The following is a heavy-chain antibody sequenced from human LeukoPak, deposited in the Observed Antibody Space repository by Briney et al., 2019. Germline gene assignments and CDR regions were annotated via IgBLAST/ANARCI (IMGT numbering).Heavy chain of an antibody. J-gene: IGHJ4*02. CDR2: ISWNSGSI. D-gene: IGHD1-26*01. Sequence: GGSLRLSCAASGFTFDDYAMHWVRQAPGKGLEWVSGISWNSGSIGYADSVKGRFTISRDDAKNSLYLQMNSLRDEDTAVYYCARDSLVGATLDYWGQGTLVTVSS. CDR3: ARDSLVGATLDY. V-gene: IGHV3-9*01. CDR1: GFTFDDYA.